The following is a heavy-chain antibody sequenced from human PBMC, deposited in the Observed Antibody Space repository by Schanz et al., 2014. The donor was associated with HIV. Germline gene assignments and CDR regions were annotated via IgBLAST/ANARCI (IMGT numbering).Heavy chain of an antibody. CDR3: ANEEVPNDY. J-gene: IGHJ4*02. CDR2: ISGSGGST. CDR1: GFTFSSYA. V-gene: IGHV3-23*04. Sequence: EQLVESGGGVVQPGKSLRLSCAASGFTFSSYAMNWVRQPPGKGLEWVSAISGSGGSTYYADFVEGRFTISRDNSKNTLYLQMNSLRVEDTAVYYCANEEVPNDYWGQGTLVTVSS.